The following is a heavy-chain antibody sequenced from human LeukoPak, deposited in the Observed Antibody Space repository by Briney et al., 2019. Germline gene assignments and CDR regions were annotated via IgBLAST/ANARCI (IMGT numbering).Heavy chain of an antibody. J-gene: IGHJ4*02. V-gene: IGHV4-30-2*01. CDR1: GGSISSGGYS. CDR3: ARGSDEGFGELLYGFDY. Sequence: SQTLPLTCAVSGGSISSGGYSWSWIRQPPGKGLEWIGYIYHSGGTYYNPSLKSRVTISVDRSKNQFSLKLSSVTAADTAVYYCARGSDEGFGELLYGFDYWGQGTLVTVSS. CDR2: IYHSGGT. D-gene: IGHD3-10*01.